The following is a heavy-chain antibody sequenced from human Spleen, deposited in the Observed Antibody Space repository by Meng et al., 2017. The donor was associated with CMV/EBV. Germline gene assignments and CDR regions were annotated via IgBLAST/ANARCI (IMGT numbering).Heavy chain of an antibody. Sequence: QVQSQDSGPGLVKPSQTLSLTCTVSGGSISSGDYYWSWIRQPPGKGLEWIGYIYYSGSTYYNPSLKSRVTISVDTSKNQFSLKLSSVTAADTAVYYCARPRAGQTGWFDPWGQGTLVTVSS. CDR1: GGSISSGDYY. CDR2: IYYSGST. D-gene: IGHD3-10*01. J-gene: IGHJ5*02. CDR3: ARPRAGQTGWFDP. V-gene: IGHV4-30-4*08.